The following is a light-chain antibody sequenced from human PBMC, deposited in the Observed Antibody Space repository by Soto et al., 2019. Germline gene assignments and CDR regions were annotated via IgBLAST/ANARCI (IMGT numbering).Light chain of an antibody. Sequence: EIVMTQSPATLSVSPGERATLSCRASQSVSSNLAWYQQKPGQAPRLLIYGASTRATGIPARFSGSGSGTELTLTISSLQSEDFAVYYCQQYNYWPRTFGQGTKVEIK. CDR3: QQYNYWPRT. V-gene: IGKV3-15*01. J-gene: IGKJ1*01. CDR2: GAS. CDR1: QSVSSN.